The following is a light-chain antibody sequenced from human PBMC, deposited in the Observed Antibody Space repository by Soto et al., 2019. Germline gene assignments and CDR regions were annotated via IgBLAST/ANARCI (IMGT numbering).Light chain of an antibody. CDR3: QQYSSSRT. CDR2: GGS. CDR1: QSVNSDY. J-gene: IGKJ1*01. V-gene: IGKV3-20*01. Sequence: EIMLTQSPGTLSLSPGERATLSCRASQSVNSDYLGWFQQKPGQAPRLLIYGGSSRATGIPVRFSGSGSETDFTLTITRLEPEDFAVYYCQQYSSSRTFGQGTKVDIK.